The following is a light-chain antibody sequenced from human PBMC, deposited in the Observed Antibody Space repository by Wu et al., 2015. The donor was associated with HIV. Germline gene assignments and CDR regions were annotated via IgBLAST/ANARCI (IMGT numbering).Light chain of an antibody. J-gene: IGKJ1*01. V-gene: IGKV3-15*01. CDR3: QQYNNWPRT. CDR2: GAS. CDR1: QSISRS. Sequence: EIVMTQSPATLSVSPGERATVSCRASQSISRSLAWYQQKAGQAPRLLIYGASTRATGVPARFGGSGSGTEFTLTISSMQSEDFAVYYCQQYNNWPRTFGQGTKVEIK.